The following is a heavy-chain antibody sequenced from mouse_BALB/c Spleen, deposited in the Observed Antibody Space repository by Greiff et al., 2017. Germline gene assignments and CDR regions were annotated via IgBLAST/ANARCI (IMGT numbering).Heavy chain of an antibody. CDR1: GFSLTSYG. CDR2: IWSGGST. J-gene: IGHJ4*01. D-gene: IGHD2-4*01. V-gene: IGHV2-2*02. CDR3: ASAMITTGYYAMDY. Sequence: VQLQQSGPGLVQPSQSLSITCTVSGFSLTSYGVHWVRQSPGKGLEWLGVIWSGGSTDYNAAFISRLSISKDNSKSQVFFKMNSLQANDTAIYYCASAMITTGYYAMDYWGQGTSVTVSS.